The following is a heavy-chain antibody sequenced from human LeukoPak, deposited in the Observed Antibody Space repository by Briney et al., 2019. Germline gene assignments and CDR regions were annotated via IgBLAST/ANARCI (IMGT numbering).Heavy chain of an antibody. D-gene: IGHD3-3*01. CDR2: TYYRSKWYN. CDR3: ERVSPPFLGFDY. Sequence: SQTLSLTCDISGDSVSSNSAAWHWIRQSPSRGLEWLGRTYYRSKWYNDYAVSVKSRITINPDTSKNQFSLQLNSVTPEDTAVYYCERVSPPFLGFDYWGQGPLVAVSS. CDR1: GDSVSSNSAA. V-gene: IGHV6-1*01. J-gene: IGHJ4*02.